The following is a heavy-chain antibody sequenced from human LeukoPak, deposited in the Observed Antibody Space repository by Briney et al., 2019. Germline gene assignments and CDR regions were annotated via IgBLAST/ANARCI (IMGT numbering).Heavy chain of an antibody. CDR1: GGSISSYY. D-gene: IGHD3-3*01. J-gene: IGHJ4*02. Sequence: SETLSHTCTVSGGSISSYYWSWIRQPPGKGLEWIGYIYYSGSTNYNPSLKSRVTISVDTSKKQFSLKLSSVTAADTAVYYCARVRDVTIFGVVPRGYFDYWGQGTLVTVSS. CDR2: IYYSGST. CDR3: ARVRDVTIFGVVPRGYFDY. V-gene: IGHV4-59*01.